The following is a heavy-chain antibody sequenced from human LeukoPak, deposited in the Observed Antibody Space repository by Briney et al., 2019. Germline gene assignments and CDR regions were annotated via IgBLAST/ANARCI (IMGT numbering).Heavy chain of an antibody. D-gene: IGHD3-10*02. V-gene: IGHV3-48*03. CDR1: GFTFSSFE. CDR2: ISSSGSSI. J-gene: IGHJ4*02. Sequence: GGSLRLSCAASGFTFSSFEMNWVRQTPGKGLEWVSYISSSGSSIYYADSVKGRFTISRDNAKNSLYLQMNSLRAADTAVYYCARGRVTGYYVRDFDYWGQGTLVTVSS. CDR3: ARGRVTGYYVRDFDY.